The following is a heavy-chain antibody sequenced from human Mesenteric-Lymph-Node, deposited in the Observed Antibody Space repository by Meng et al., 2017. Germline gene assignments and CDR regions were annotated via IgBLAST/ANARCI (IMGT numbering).Heavy chain of an antibody. J-gene: IGHJ5*02. D-gene: IGHD3-10*01. V-gene: IGHV3-33*01. Sequence: GESLKISCAASGFTFSSYGMHWVRQAPGKGLEWVAVIWYDGSNKYYADSVKGRFTISRDNSKNTLYLQMNSLRAEDTAVYYCARDVETHLWFGELSGWFDPWGQGTLVTVSS. CDR1: GFTFSSYG. CDR3: ARDVETHLWFGELSGWFDP. CDR2: IWYDGSNK.